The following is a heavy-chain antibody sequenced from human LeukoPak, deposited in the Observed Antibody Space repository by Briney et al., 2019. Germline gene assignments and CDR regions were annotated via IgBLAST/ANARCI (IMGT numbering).Heavy chain of an antibody. CDR2: ISYDGSNK. CDR3: ARELGIAVAGTLFDY. Sequence: GGSLRLSCAASGFTFSSYSMNWVRQAPGKGLEWVAVISYDGSNKYYADSVKGRFTISRDNSKNTLYLQMNSLRAEDTAVYYCARELGIAVAGTLFDYWGQGTLVTVSS. J-gene: IGHJ4*02. V-gene: IGHV3-30*03. D-gene: IGHD6-19*01. CDR1: GFTFSSYS.